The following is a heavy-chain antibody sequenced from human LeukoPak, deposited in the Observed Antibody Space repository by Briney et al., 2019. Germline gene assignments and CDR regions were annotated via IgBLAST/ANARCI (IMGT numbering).Heavy chain of an antibody. V-gene: IGHV3-49*04. CDR1: GFTFGDYA. CDR3: TRDLDSEGFDP. CDR2: IRSKAYGGTT. D-gene: IGHD3/OR15-3a*01. J-gene: IGHJ5*02. Sequence: GGSLRLSCTASGFTFGDYAMSWVRQAPGKGLEWVGFIRSKAYGGTTEYAASVKGRFTISRDDSKSIAYLQMNSLKTEDTAVYYCTRDLDSEGFDPWGQGTLVTVSS.